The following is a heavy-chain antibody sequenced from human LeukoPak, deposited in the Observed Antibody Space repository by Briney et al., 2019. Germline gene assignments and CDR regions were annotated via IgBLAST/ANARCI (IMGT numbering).Heavy chain of an antibody. D-gene: IGHD4-23*01. Sequence: ASVKVSCKASGYTFTGYYMHWVRQAPGQGLEWMGWINPNSGGTNYAQKFQGRVTTTRDTSISTAYMELSRLRSDDTAVYYCARDQTTVVTLPGYWGQGTLVTVSS. CDR2: INPNSGGT. V-gene: IGHV1-2*02. CDR3: ARDQTTVVTLPGY. J-gene: IGHJ4*02. CDR1: GYTFTGYY.